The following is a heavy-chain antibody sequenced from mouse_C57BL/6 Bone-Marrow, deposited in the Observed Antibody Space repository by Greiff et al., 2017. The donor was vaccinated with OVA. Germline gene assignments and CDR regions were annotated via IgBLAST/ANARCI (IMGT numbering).Heavy chain of an antibody. Sequence: EVQLVESGGGLVKPGGSLKLSCAASGFTFSSYAMSWVRQTPEKRLEWVATISVGGSYTYYPDNVKGRFTISRDNAKNNLYLQMSHLKSEDTAMYYCARDEGGNYEAMDYWGQGTSVTVSS. D-gene: IGHD2-1*01. V-gene: IGHV5-4*01. CDR3: ARDEGGNYEAMDY. CDR1: GFTFSSYA. CDR2: ISVGGSYT. J-gene: IGHJ4*01.